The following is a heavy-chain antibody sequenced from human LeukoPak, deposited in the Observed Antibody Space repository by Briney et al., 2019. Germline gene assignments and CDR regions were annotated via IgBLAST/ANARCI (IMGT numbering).Heavy chain of an antibody. D-gene: IGHD5/OR15-5a*01. Sequence: GGSLRLSCAASGFTFSSYSMNWVRQAPGKGLEWVSSISSSSSYIYYADSVKGRFTISRDNAKNSLYLQMNSLRAEDTAVYYCASCFYGYPRGVTPWRYWGQGTLVNGSS. CDR1: GFTFSSYS. CDR2: ISSSSSYI. J-gene: IGHJ4*02. CDR3: ASCFYGYPRGVTPWRY. V-gene: IGHV3-21*01.